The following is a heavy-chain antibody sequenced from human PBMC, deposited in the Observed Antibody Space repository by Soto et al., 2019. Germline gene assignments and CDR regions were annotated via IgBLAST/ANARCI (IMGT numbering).Heavy chain of an antibody. V-gene: IGHV1-18*04. Sequence: VTVSCQASGYTFTSYGISWVRQAPGQGLEWMGWISAYNGNTNYAQKLQGRVTMTTDTSTSTAYMELRSLRSDDTAVYYCARTHVITGTGDYFDYWGQANLVTVSS. CDR1: GYTFTSYG. D-gene: IGHD1-7*01. CDR3: ARTHVITGTGDYFDY. J-gene: IGHJ4*02. CDR2: ISAYNGNT.